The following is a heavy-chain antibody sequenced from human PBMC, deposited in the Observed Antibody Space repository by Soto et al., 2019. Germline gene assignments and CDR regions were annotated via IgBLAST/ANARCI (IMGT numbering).Heavy chain of an antibody. J-gene: IGHJ6*02. D-gene: IGHD3-16*01. V-gene: IGHV4-34*01. CDR2: IYYSKIT. Sequence: SDTLSLTEAVYGVSFSGYYGSLIRAPPGKGLEWIGEIYYSKITFYSPSLKGRVIISIDTSKNQFSLKLSSVTAADTAVYYCARADVTRYFSMDVWGQGTTVTSP. CDR3: ARADVTRYFSMDV. CDR1: GVSFSGYY.